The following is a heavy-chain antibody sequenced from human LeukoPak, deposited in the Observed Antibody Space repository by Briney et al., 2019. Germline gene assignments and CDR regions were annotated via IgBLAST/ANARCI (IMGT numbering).Heavy chain of an antibody. CDR3: AREIIGATVLFDY. D-gene: IGHD4-11*01. J-gene: IGHJ4*02. CDR2: ISDDETYK. Sequence: GGSLRLSCAASGFTFNSYSMHWVRQAPGKGLEWVTAISDDETYKFYADSVKGRFTISRDNAKNSLYLEMDSLRAEDMAVYYCAREIIGATVLFDYWGQGTLVTVSS. CDR1: GFTFNSYS. V-gene: IGHV3-30-3*01.